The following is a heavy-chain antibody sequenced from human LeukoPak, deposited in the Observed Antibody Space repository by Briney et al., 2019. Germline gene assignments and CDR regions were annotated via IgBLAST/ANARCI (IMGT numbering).Heavy chain of an antibody. J-gene: IGHJ3*02. CDR1: GFTFSSYN. D-gene: IGHD5-18*01. Sequence: PGGSLRLSCAASGFTFSSYNMNWVRQAPGKGLEWVSYISSSGSTIHYADSVKGRFTISRDNAKNSLYLQMNSLRGEDTAVYYCAREASGYSYGLDAFDIWGQGTTVTVSS. CDR3: AREASGYSYGLDAFDI. CDR2: ISSSGSTI. V-gene: IGHV3-48*04.